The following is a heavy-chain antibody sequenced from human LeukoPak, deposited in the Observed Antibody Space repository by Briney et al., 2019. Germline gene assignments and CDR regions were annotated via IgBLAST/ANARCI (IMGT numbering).Heavy chain of an antibody. CDR2: FHYSGST. V-gene: IGHV4-39*02. CDR1: GDSVSSSNFF. CDR3: ARHESQVFPPANWFDP. Sequence: PSETLSLTCTVSGDSVSSSNFFWGWIRQPPGKGLEWIGSFHYSGSTFYSPSLKSRLTISVDTSKNHFSLKLTSVTAAASAVYYCARHESQVFPPANWFDPWGQGTLVTVSS. D-gene: IGHD2-8*01. J-gene: IGHJ5*02.